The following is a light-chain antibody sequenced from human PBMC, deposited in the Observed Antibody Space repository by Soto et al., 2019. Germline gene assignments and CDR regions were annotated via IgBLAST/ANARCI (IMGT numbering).Light chain of an antibody. CDR1: SSDIGGYNY. CDR3: ISYISTSTHVV. V-gene: IGLV2-14*01. J-gene: IGLJ2*01. Sequence: QSALTQPASVSGSPGQSITISCTGTSSDIGGYNYVSWYQQHPGKAPKLMIYEVSNRPSGVSNRFSGSKSGNTASLTISGLQTEDEADYYCISYISTSTHVVVGGGTKVTVL. CDR2: EVS.